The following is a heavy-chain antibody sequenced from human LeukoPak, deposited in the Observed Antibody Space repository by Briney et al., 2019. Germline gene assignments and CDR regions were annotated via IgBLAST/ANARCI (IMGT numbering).Heavy chain of an antibody. Sequence: GGSLRLSCAASGFTFSDYYINWIRQAPGKGLEWVSYISSSGSTIYYADSVKGRFTISRDNAKNSLYLQMNSLRAEDTAVYYCARTPRGYYDSSGYYHDYWGQGTLVTVSS. V-gene: IGHV3-11*01. CDR2: ISSSGSTI. D-gene: IGHD3-22*01. J-gene: IGHJ4*02. CDR3: ARTPRGYYDSSGYYHDY. CDR1: GFTFSDYY.